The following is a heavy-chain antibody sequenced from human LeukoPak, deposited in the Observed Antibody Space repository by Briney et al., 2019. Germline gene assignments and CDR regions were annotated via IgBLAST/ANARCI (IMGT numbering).Heavy chain of an antibody. CDR3: ARVYRYNWNYRADY. J-gene: IGHJ4*02. V-gene: IGHV1-18*01. Sequence: ASVKVSCKASGGTFSSYGISWVRQAPGQGLEWMGWISAYNGNTNYAQKLQGRVTMTTDTSTSTAYMELRSLRSDDTAVYYCARVYRYNWNYRADYWGQGTLVTVSS. CDR1: GGTFSSYG. CDR2: ISAYNGNT. D-gene: IGHD1-7*01.